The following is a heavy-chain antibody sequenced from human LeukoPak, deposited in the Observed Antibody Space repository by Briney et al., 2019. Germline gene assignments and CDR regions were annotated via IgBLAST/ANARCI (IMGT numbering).Heavy chain of an antibody. J-gene: IGHJ3*02. V-gene: IGHV4-30-2*01. CDR2: IYHSGST. Sequence: SETLSLTCAVSGGSISSGGYSWSWIRQPPGKGLEWIGYIYHSGSTYYNPSLKSRVTTSVDRSKNQFSLKLSSVTAADTAVYYCARGAPYPYSYGTEGAFDIWGQGTMVTVSS. CDR3: ARGAPYPYSYGTEGAFDI. D-gene: IGHD5-18*01. CDR1: GGSISSGGYS.